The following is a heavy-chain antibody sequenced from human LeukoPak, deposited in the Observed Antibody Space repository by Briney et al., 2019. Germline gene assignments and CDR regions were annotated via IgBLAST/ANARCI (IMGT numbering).Heavy chain of an antibody. CDR3: AREIVRGYYDSSGYPDY. V-gene: IGHV4-39*02. CDR2: IYYSGTI. J-gene: IGHJ4*02. D-gene: IGHD3-22*01. Sequence: VSGVSISSXXFYWGWIRXPXXKGPEWIGSIYYSGTIYYSPSLKSRITISVDTAKNQFSLKLSSVTAADTAVYYCAREIVRGYYDSSGYPDYWGQGTLVTVSS. CDR1: GVSISSXXFY.